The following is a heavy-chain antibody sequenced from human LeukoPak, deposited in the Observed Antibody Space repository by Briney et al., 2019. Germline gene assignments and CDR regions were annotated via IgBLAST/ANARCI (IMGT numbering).Heavy chain of an antibody. J-gene: IGHJ4*02. V-gene: IGHV3-23*01. CDR2: ITGSGAFT. CDR3: AKRSAESSGYFDY. Sequence: GGSLRLSCAASGFTFIKYSMTWVRQAPGKGLEWVSAITGSGAFTDYADSVKGRFTISRDNSKSTLYLQMNSLRAEDTAVYYCAKRSAESSGYFDYWGQGTRVTVSS. CDR1: GFTFIKYS. D-gene: IGHD6-19*01.